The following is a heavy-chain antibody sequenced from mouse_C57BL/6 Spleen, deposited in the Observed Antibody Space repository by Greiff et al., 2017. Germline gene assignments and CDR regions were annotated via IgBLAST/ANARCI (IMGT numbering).Heavy chain of an antibody. CDR1: GYTFTSYW. Sequence: QVQLQQPGAELVRPGSSVKLSCKASGYTFTSYWMHWVKQRPIQGLEWIGNIDPSDSETHYNQKFKDKATLTVDKSSSTAYMQLSGLASDDSAVYDCARQGYCSSPWFAYWGQGTLVTVSA. D-gene: IGHD1-1*01. J-gene: IGHJ3*01. V-gene: IGHV1-52*01. CDR2: IDPSDSET. CDR3: ARQGYCSSPWFAY.